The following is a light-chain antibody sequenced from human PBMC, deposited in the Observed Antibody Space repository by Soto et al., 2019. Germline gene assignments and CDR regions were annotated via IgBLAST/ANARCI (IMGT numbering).Light chain of an antibody. CDR1: NSDVGGYNY. V-gene: IGLV2-14*01. Sequence: QSVLTQPASVSGSPGQSITISCTGTNSDVGGYNYVSWYQQHPGKAPEAMISEVSHRPSGVSNRFSGSKSDNTASLTISGLQAEHEADSYCSSYTSISTLYVFGTGTKVTVL. CDR3: SSYTSISTLYV. CDR2: EVS. J-gene: IGLJ1*01.